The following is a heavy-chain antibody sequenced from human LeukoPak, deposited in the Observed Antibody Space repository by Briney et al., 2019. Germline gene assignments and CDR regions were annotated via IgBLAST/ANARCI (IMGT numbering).Heavy chain of an antibody. CDR3: ATGAAAAGDADY. V-gene: IGHV1-24*01. CDR2: FDPEDGET. CDR1: GYTLTELS. Sequence: ASVKVSCKVSGYTLTELSVHWVRQAPGKGLEWMGGFDPEDGETIYAQKFQGRVTMTEDTSTDTAYMELSSLRSEDTAVYYCATGAAAAGDADYWGQGTLVTVSS. J-gene: IGHJ4*02. D-gene: IGHD6-13*01.